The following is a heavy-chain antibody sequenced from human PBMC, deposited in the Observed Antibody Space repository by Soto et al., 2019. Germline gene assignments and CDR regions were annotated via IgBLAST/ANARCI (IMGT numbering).Heavy chain of an antibody. V-gene: IGHV4-4*08. D-gene: IGHD2-21*02. CDR2: IYSAGST. CDR1: AGSMSSYY. Sequence: PSETLSLTCTVSAGSMSSYYWSWIRQPPGRGLEWIGFIYSAGSTKYNPSLNSRVTISVDTSKNQFSLTVTSVTAADTAVYYCARDPYGGDPGRHDAFDIWGQGTMVTVSS. CDR3: ARDPYGGDPGRHDAFDI. J-gene: IGHJ3*02.